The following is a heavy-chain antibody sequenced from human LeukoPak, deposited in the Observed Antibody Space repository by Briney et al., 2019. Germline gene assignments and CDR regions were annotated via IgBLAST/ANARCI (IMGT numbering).Heavy chain of an antibody. Sequence: PSETLSLTCTVSGGSISSSSYYWGWIRQPPGKGLEWIGYIYYSGSTNYNPSLKSRVTISVDTSKNQFSLKLSSVTAADTAVYYCASLMTDNWNDPYYFDYWGQGTLVTVSS. D-gene: IGHD1-20*01. CDR1: GGSISSSSYY. CDR3: ASLMTDNWNDPYYFDY. J-gene: IGHJ4*02. CDR2: IYYSGST. V-gene: IGHV4-61*05.